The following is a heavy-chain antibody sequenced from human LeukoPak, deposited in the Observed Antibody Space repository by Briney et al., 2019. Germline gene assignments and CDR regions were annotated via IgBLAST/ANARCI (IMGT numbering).Heavy chain of an antibody. CDR2: INHSGST. Sequence: SETLSLTCAVYGGPFSGYYWSWIRQPPGKGLEWIGEINHSGSTNYNPSLKSRVTISVDTSKNQFSLKLSSVTAADTAVYYCAALEFNAFDYWGQGTLVTVSS. D-gene: IGHD3-3*02. CDR1: GGPFSGYY. V-gene: IGHV4-34*01. J-gene: IGHJ4*02. CDR3: AALEFNAFDY.